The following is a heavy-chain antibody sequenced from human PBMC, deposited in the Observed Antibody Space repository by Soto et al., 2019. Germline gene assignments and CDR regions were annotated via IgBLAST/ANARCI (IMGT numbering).Heavy chain of an antibody. D-gene: IGHD6-13*01. Sequence: TLSLTCTVSGGSISSYYWSWIRQPPGKGLEWIGYIYHSGSTNYNPSLKSRVTISVDKSKNQFSMKLSSVTAADTAVYYCARVIATAVHWFDPWGQGTLVTVSS. CDR2: IYHSGST. CDR1: GGSISSYY. V-gene: IGHV4-59*12. J-gene: IGHJ5*02. CDR3: ARVIATAVHWFDP.